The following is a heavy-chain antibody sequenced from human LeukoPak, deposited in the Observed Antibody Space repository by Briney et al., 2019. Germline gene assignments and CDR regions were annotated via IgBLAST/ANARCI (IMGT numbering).Heavy chain of an antibody. J-gene: IGHJ4*02. D-gene: IGHD1-26*01. V-gene: IGHV4-59*10. Sequence: PSETLSLTCSVYGGSFSGYYWSWVRQPPGMGLEWIGRIYASGNTNYNSSLKSRVTMSIDTSKNQFSLKLSSVTAADTAVYYCARWIVGALDYWGQGALVTVSS. CDR2: IYASGNT. CDR1: GGSFSGYY. CDR3: ARWIVGALDY.